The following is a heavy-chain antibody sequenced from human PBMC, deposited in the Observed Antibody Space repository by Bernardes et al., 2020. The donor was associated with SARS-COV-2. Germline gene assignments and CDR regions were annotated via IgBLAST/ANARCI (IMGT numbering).Heavy chain of an antibody. Sequence: GSLRLSCAASGFTFSSYAMSWVRQAPGKGLEWVSAISGSGGSTYYADSVKGRFTISRDNSKNTLYLQMNSLRAEDTAVYYCAKDRSITIFGVVITGLACFDYWGQGTLVTVSS. V-gene: IGHV3-23*01. J-gene: IGHJ4*02. CDR3: AKDRSITIFGVVITGLACFDY. CDR1: GFTFSSYA. CDR2: ISGSGGST. D-gene: IGHD3-3*01.